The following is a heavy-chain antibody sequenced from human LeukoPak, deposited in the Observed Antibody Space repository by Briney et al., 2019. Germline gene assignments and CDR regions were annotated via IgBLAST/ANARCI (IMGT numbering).Heavy chain of an antibody. Sequence: GGSLRLSCAASGFTFSNYGMHWVRQAPGKGLEWVSVIYSGGSTYYADSVKDRFTISRDNSKNMPYLQMNSLRAEDTAVYYCARGGDSLHYWGQGTLVTVSS. CDR2: IYSGGST. CDR1: GFTFSNYG. J-gene: IGHJ4*02. D-gene: IGHD3-10*01. V-gene: IGHV3-66*01. CDR3: ARGGDSLHY.